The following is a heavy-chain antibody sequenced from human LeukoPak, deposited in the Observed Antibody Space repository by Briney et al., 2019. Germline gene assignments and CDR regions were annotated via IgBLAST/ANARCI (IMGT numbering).Heavy chain of an antibody. J-gene: IGHJ4*02. V-gene: IGHV1-24*01. CDR2: FDPEDGET. CDR3: ARDPRARYGSGIEGD. Sequence: GASVKVSCKVSGYTLTELSMHWVRQAPGKGLEWMGGFDPEDGETIYAQKFQGRVTMTEDTSTDTAYMELSSLRSDDTAVYYCARDPRARYGSGIEGDWGQGTLVTVSS. D-gene: IGHD3-10*01. CDR1: GYTLTELS.